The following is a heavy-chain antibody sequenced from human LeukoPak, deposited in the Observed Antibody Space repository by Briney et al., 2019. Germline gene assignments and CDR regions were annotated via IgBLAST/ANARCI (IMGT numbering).Heavy chain of an antibody. J-gene: IGHJ4*02. Sequence: PSETLSLTCTVSGGSISSSSYYWGWIRQPPGKGLEWIGSIYYSGSTYYNPSLKSRVTISVDTSKNQFSLKLSSVTAADTAVYCCARHEAVLRYFDWFGTTFDYWGQGTLVTVSS. V-gene: IGHV4-39*01. CDR2: IYYSGST. CDR3: ARHEAVLRYFDWFGTTFDY. CDR1: GGSISSSSYY. D-gene: IGHD3-9*01.